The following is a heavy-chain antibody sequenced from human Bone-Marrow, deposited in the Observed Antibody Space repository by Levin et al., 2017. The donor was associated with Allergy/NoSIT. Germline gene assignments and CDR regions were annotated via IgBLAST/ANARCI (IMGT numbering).Heavy chain of an antibody. D-gene: IGHD6-19*01. CDR2: IGVYNGNK. J-gene: IGHJ4*02. CDR3: SRHLTVAGHYSFDY. Sequence: GESLKISCKAYGYSFSTYGISWVRQAPGQGLEWMGWIGVYNGNKKSAQKLQGRVTMTTDTSTSTAYMELRSLRSDDTAISYCSRHLTVAGHYSFDYWGQGTVFTVSS. CDR1: GYSFSTYG. V-gene: IGHV1-18*01.